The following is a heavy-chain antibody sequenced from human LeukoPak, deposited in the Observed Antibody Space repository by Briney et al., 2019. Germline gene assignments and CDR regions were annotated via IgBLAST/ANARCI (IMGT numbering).Heavy chain of an antibody. CDR2: INQSGST. CDR3: ARILGSSSGDY. D-gene: IGHD3-22*01. CDR1: GGSFSGYY. Sequence: SETLSLTCAVYGGSFSGYYWSWIRQPPGKGLEWIGEINQSGSTNYNPSLKSRVSITVDTSKNQFSLMLISVTAADTAVYYCARILGSSSGDYWGQGTLVTVSS. J-gene: IGHJ4*02. V-gene: IGHV4-34*01.